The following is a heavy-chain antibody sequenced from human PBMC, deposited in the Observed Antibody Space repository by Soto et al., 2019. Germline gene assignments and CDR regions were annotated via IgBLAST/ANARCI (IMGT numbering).Heavy chain of an antibody. J-gene: IGHJ4*02. CDR3: ARDRSAVAVDY. V-gene: IGHV3-33*01. CDR2: IWYDGSNK. Sequence: RGSLRLSCAASGFTFSSYGMHWVRQAPGKGLEWVAVIWYDGSNKYYADSVKGRFTISRDNSKNTLYLQMNSLRAEDTAVYYCARDRSAVAVDYWGQGTLVTVSS. CDR1: GFTFSSYG. D-gene: IGHD6-19*01.